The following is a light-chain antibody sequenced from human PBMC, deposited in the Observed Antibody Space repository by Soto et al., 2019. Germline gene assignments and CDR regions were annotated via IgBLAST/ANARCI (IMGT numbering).Light chain of an antibody. Sequence: EIVLTQSPGTLSLSPGERATLSCRASQSVSSSYLAWYQQKPGQAPRLLIYGASSRANGIPDRFSGSGSGTDFTLTSSRLEPEDFAVYYCQQYGSSPLTCGGGTKVEIK. V-gene: IGKV3-20*01. J-gene: IGKJ4*01. CDR2: GAS. CDR3: QQYGSSPLT. CDR1: QSVSSSY.